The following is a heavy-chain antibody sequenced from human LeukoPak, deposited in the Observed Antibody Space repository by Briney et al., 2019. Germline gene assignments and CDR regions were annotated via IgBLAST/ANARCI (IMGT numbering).Heavy chain of an antibody. D-gene: IGHD5-18*01. CDR3: ARAKSYSYGLDY. V-gene: IGHV4-59*01. CDR1: GGSISSYY. Sequence: PSETPSLTCTVSGGSISSYYWSWIRQPPGKGLEWIGYIYYSGSTNYNPSLKSRVTISVDTSKNQFSLKLSSVTAADTAVYYCARAKSYSYGLDYWGQGTLVTVSS. J-gene: IGHJ4*02. CDR2: IYYSGST.